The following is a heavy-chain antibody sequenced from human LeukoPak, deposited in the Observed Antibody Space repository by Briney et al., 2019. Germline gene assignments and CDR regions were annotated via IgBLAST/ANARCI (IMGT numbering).Heavy chain of an antibody. J-gene: IGHJ4*02. Sequence: GGSLRLSCAASGFTFSSYSMNWVRQAPGEGLEWVSSISSSSSYIYYADSVKGRFTISRDNAKNSLYLQMNSLRAEDTAVYYCASPFDYWGQGTLVTVSS. V-gene: IGHV3-21*01. CDR2: ISSSSSYI. CDR1: GFTFSSYS. CDR3: ASPFDY.